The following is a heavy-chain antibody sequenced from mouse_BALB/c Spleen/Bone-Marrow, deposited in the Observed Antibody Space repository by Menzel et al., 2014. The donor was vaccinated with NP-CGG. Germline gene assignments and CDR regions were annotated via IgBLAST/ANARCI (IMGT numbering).Heavy chain of an antibody. J-gene: IGHJ2*01. CDR3: ARRGRYDGDYFDY. D-gene: IGHD2-14*01. Sequence: VQLQQSGPELVKPGASVKMSCKASGYTFTDYYMDWVKQSHGESFEWIGRVNPYNGGTSYNQKFKGKATLTVDKSSSTAYMELNSLTSEDSAVYYCARRGRYDGDYFDYWGQGTTLTVSS. V-gene: IGHV1-19*01. CDR2: VNPYNGGT. CDR1: GYTFTDYY.